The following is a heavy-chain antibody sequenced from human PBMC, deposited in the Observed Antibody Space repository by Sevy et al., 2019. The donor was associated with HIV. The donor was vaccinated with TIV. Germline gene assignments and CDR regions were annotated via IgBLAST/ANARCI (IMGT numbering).Heavy chain of an antibody. CDR2: IRYDGSNK. D-gene: IGHD2-2*01. V-gene: IGHV3-30*02. CDR3: AKGVVVPAARLLLFYYYGMDV. J-gene: IGHJ6*02. Sequence: GGYLRLSCAASGFTLSSYGMHWVRQAPGKGLEWVAVIRYDGSNKYYADSVKGRFTISRDNSKNTLYLQMNSLRAEDTAVYYCAKGVVVPAARLLLFYYYGMDVWGQGTTVTVSS. CDR1: GFTLSSYG.